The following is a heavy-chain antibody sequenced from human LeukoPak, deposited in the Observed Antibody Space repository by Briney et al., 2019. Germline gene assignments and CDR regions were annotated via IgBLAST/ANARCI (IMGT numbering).Heavy chain of an antibody. D-gene: IGHD4-17*01. CDR3: AKDPRPRDYGDYEGYIDY. J-gene: IGHJ4*01. V-gene: IGHV3-43*02. Sequence: GGSLRLSCAASGFAFYDYAMHWVRHAPGKGLEWVSLISGDGGRTYYADSVKGRFTISRDNSKNSLDMQMNSLRTEDTALYYCAKDPRPRDYGDYEGYIDYWGQGTLVTVSS. CDR2: ISGDGGRT. CDR1: GFAFYDYA.